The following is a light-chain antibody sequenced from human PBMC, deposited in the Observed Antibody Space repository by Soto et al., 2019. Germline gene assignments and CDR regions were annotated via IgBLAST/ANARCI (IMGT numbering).Light chain of an antibody. CDR3: QQRANWPLT. CDR1: QTVSSY. J-gene: IGKJ4*01. CDR2: DAS. V-gene: IGKV3-11*01. Sequence: EIVLTQSPATLSLSPGERATLSCRASQTVSSYLAWYQHKPGQAPRLLIYDASNRATGIPARFSGSGSATDFTLTISSLESEDSAVYYCQQRANWPLTFGGGTKVDNK.